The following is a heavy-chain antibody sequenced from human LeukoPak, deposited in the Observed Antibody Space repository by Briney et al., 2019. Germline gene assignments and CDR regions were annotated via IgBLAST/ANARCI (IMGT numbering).Heavy chain of an antibody. D-gene: IGHD3-22*01. CDR3: ARDVDYYDSSGYYYDFDY. V-gene: IGHV1-2*02. J-gene: IGHJ4*02. Sequence: PGASVRVSCKASGYTFTGYHMHWVRQAPGQGLEWMGWINPNSGGTNYQGRVTMTRDKSISTAYMELSRLRSDDTAVYYCARDVDYYDSSGYYYDFDYWGQGTLVTVSS. CDR2: INPNSGGT. CDR1: GYTFTGYH.